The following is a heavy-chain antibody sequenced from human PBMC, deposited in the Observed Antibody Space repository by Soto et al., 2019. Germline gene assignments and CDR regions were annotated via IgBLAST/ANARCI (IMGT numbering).Heavy chain of an antibody. V-gene: IGHV3-66*01. Sequence: EVQLVESGGGLVQPGGSLRLSCAVTGFTISSNYMNWVRQAPGKGLEWVSVMYAAGRTYYEDSVKGRFNIARDNSKNTVYLQMNSLRGEDTAVYYCARGSNSNNWKLFDYWGQGTLVTVSS. CDR2: MYAAGRT. CDR1: GFTISSNY. J-gene: IGHJ4*02. CDR3: ARGSNSNNWKLFDY. D-gene: IGHD1-1*01.